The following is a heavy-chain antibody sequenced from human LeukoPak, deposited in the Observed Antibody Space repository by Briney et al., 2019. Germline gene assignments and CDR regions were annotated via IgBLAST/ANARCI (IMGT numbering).Heavy chain of an antibody. CDR2: ISGSAAMT. Sequence: PGGSLRLSCAASGFTFSSYEMNWVRQAPGRGLEWVSAISGSAAMTFYADSVKGRFTISRDNSKNTLSLQMNSLRAEDTAVYYCAKRGPGSPESGKYYFDYWGQGTLVTVSS. CDR3: AKRGPGSPESGKYYFDY. J-gene: IGHJ4*02. CDR1: GFTFSSYE. V-gene: IGHV3-23*01. D-gene: IGHD3-10*01.